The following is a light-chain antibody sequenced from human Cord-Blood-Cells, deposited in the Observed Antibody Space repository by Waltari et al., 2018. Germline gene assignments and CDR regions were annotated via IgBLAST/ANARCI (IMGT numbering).Light chain of an antibody. CDR2: WAS. CDR3: QQYYSIPYS. V-gene: IGKV4-1*01. CDR1: QSVLYSSNNKND. Sequence: DIVMTQSPDSLAVSLGERATINCKSSQSVLYSSNNKNDLAWYQQKPGQPPKLLIYWASTRESGVPDRSRCSGSGADFTLTISSLQAEDVTVYYCQQYYSIPYSFGQGTKLEIK. J-gene: IGKJ2*03.